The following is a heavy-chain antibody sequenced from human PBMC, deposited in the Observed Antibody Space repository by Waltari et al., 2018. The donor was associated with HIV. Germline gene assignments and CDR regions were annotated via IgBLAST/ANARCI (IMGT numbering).Heavy chain of an antibody. V-gene: IGHV4-38-2*02. Sequence: QVQLQESGPGLVKPSETLSLTCTVSGYSISSGYYWGWIRQPPGKGLEWIGSIYHSGSTYYNPSLKSRVTISVDTSKNQFSLKLSSVTAADTAVYYCAREAQWLGRGNWFDPWGQGTLVTVSS. CDR3: AREAQWLGRGNWFDP. CDR2: IYHSGST. D-gene: IGHD6-19*01. CDR1: GYSISSGYY. J-gene: IGHJ5*02.